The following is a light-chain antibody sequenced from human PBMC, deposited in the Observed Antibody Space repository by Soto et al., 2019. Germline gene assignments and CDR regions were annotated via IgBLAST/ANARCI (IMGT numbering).Light chain of an antibody. J-gene: IGKJ3*01. CDR3: QQYDNLPFT. V-gene: IGKV3-20*01. CDR1: QSVSSNY. Sequence: EIVLTQSPGTLSLSPGERATLSCRASQSVSSNYLAWYQQKPGQAPRLLIYGASTRATGIPAKFSGSGSGTAFTFTITSLQPEDFATYYCQQYDNLPFTFGPGTKVDNK. CDR2: GAS.